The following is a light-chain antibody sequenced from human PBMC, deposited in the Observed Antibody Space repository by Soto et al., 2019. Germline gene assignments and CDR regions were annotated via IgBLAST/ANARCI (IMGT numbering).Light chain of an antibody. Sequence: EILLTQSPGTLSLSPGESATLSCWASQSVSSSYLAWYQQKPGQAPRLLINGASSRATGIPDRFSGTGSGTEFTLTISRLEPEDFAVYYCQQYGNSPFTFGPGTKVDIK. CDR1: QSVSSSY. J-gene: IGKJ3*01. CDR3: QQYGNSPFT. V-gene: IGKV3-20*01. CDR2: GAS.